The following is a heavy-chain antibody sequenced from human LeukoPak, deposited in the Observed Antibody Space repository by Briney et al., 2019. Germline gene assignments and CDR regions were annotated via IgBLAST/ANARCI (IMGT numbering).Heavy chain of an antibody. V-gene: IGHV5-51*01. CDR1: GSTFTSYW. J-gene: IGHJ3*02. D-gene: IGHD4-23*01. CDR2: IYPADSDT. Sequence: GESLKISFTSSGSTFTSYWIGWVRQMPGKGLEWMGIIYPADSDTKYSPSFEGQVTISADKSISTAYLQWSSLKASDTAMYYCAAVGGVDIAFDIWGQGTMVTVSS. CDR3: AAVGGVDIAFDI.